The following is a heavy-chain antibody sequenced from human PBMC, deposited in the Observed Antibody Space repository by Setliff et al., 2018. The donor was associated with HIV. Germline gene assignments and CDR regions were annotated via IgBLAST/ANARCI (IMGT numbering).Heavy chain of an antibody. J-gene: IGHJ4*02. CDR3: AGDTTYYYDSSGLYLDY. Sequence: PGGSLRLSCAASGFTFSDYYMSWIRQAPGKGLEWVSYISSSGSTIYYADSVKGRFTISRDNAKNSLYLQMNSLRAEDTAVYYCAGDTTYYYDSSGLYLDYWGQGTLVTVSS. D-gene: IGHD3-22*01. V-gene: IGHV3-11*04. CDR1: GFTFSDYY. CDR2: ISSSGSTI.